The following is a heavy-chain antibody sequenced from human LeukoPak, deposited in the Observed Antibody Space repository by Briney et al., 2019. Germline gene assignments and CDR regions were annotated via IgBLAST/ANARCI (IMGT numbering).Heavy chain of an antibody. CDR1: AYTFTSYD. V-gene: IGHV1-8*01. J-gene: IGHJ4*02. Sequence: ASVKASCKVSAYTFTSYDINWVRQATGQGLEWMGWMNPNSGNTGYAQKFQGRVTMTRNTSISTAYMELSSLRSEDTAVYYCARGAPGSYCSGGSCPYFDYWGQGTLISVSS. CDR3: ARGAPGSYCSGGSCPYFDY. CDR2: MNPNSGNT. D-gene: IGHD2-15*01.